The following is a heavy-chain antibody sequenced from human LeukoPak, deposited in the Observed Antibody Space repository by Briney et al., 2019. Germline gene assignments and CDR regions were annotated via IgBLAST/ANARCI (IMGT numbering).Heavy chain of an antibody. CDR1: GGSISSGSYY. V-gene: IGHV4-61*02. CDR3: ARATVTTWYMDV. Sequence: SETLSLTCTVSGGSISSGSYYWSWIRQPAGKGLEWIGRIYTSGSTNYNPSLKSRVTMSVDTSKNQFSLKLSSVTAADTAVYYCARATVTTWYMDVWGKGTTVTVSS. CDR2: IYTSGST. D-gene: IGHD4-17*01. J-gene: IGHJ6*03.